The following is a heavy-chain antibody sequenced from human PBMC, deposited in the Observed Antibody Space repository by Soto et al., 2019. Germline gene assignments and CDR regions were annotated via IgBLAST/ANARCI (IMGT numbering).Heavy chain of an antibody. CDR3: ARRDGYCSGGSCYGFDY. V-gene: IGHV4-39*01. Sequence: QLQLQESGPGLVKPSETLSLTCTVSGGSISSSSYYWGWIRQPPGKGLEWIGSIYYSGSTYYNPSLRSRVTISVDTSKNHFSLKLSSVTAADTAVYYCARRDGYCSGGSCYGFDYWGQGTLVTVSS. CDR2: IYYSGST. D-gene: IGHD2-15*01. CDR1: GGSISSSSYY. J-gene: IGHJ4*02.